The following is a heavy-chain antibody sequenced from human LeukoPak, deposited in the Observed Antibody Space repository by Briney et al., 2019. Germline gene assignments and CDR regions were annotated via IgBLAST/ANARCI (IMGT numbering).Heavy chain of an antibody. CDR3: AKGLMYYYDSSGYGWFDP. J-gene: IGHJ5*02. CDR2: INSDGSNT. V-gene: IGHV3-74*01. Sequence: GGSLRLSCAASGFTLSSYWVHWVRQAPGKGLVWVSRINSDGSNTNYADSVKGRFTISRDNSKNTLYLQMNSLRAEDTAVYYCAKGLMYYYDSSGYGWFDPWGQGTLVTVSS. D-gene: IGHD3-22*01. CDR1: GFTLSSYW.